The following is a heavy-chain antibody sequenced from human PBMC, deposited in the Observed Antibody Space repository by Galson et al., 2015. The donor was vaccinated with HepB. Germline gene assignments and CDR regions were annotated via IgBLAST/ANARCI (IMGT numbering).Heavy chain of an antibody. J-gene: IGHJ5*02. V-gene: IGHV3-21*01. D-gene: IGHD6-19*01. CDR3: AKSWQVRRERDL. Sequence: SLRLSCAASGFTFRSYNINWVRQAPGRGLEWVSCISNDTGKIQYADSVKGRFIISRDTAKNSLFLHMNSLRVEDTAVYYCAKSWQVRRERDLWGPGTLVTVTS. CDR2: ISNDTGKI. CDR1: GFTFRSYN.